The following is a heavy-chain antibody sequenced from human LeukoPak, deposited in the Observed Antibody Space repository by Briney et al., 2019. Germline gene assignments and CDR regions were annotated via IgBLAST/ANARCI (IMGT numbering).Heavy chain of an antibody. Sequence: GGSLRLSCVGSGLTFSGFEMNWVRQASGKGLEWVSYISSSSSTIYYADSVKGRFTISRDNAKNSLYLQMNSLRAEDTAVYYCARVGRYYDSSGRPFDYWGQGTLVTVSS. CDR1: GLTFSGFE. V-gene: IGHV3-48*03. CDR3: ARVGRYYDSSGRPFDY. CDR2: ISSSSSTI. D-gene: IGHD3-22*01. J-gene: IGHJ4*02.